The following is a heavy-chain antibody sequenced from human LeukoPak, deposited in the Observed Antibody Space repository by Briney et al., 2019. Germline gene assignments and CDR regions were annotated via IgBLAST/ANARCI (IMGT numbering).Heavy chain of an antibody. D-gene: IGHD6-19*01. J-gene: IGHJ4*02. CDR3: ARDGAVAGKIDY. Sequence: GGSLRLSCAASGFTVSNNYMSWVRQAPGKGLEWVSVIYSGGSTYYADSVKGRFTISRDNAKNTLYLQMNSLRAEDTAVYYCARDGAVAGKIDYWGQGTLVTVSS. CDR2: IYSGGST. CDR1: GFTVSNNY. V-gene: IGHV3-66*01.